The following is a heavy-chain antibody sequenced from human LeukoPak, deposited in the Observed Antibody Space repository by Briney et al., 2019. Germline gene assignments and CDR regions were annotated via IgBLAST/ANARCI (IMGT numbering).Heavy chain of an antibody. V-gene: IGHV1-69*05. CDR2: IIPIFGTA. CDR1: GGTVSSYA. D-gene: IGHD6-19*01. Sequence: SSVKVSCKASGGTVSSYAISWVRQAPGQGLEWMGRIIPIFGTANYAQKFQGRVTITTDESTSTAYMELSSLRSEDTAVYYCAREGIAVGGLGYWGQGTLVTVSS. J-gene: IGHJ4*02. CDR3: AREGIAVGGLGY.